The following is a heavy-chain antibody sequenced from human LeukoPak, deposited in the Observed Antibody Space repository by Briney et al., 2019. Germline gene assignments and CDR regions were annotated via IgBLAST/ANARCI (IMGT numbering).Heavy chain of an antibody. CDR1: EFTFSTYW. D-gene: IGHD2-2*02. CDR3: AKYPIRRSRDYYYGMDV. V-gene: IGHV3-7*01. J-gene: IGHJ6*02. Sequence: GGSLRLSCAASEFTFSTYWMTWVRQAPGKGLKWVATIKQDGSEKYYVESVKGRFTISRDNAKNSLYLQMNSLRAEDTAVYYCAKYPIRRSRDYYYGMDVWGQGTTATVSS. CDR2: IKQDGSEK.